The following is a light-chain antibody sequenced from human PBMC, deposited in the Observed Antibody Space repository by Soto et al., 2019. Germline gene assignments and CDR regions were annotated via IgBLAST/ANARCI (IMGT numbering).Light chain of an antibody. V-gene: IGLV1-51*01. CDR1: SSNIGNNY. Sequence: QSALTQPPSVSEAPGQTVTISCSRSSSNIGNNYVSWYQQLPGTAPKLLIYDNNKRPSGIPDRFSGSKSGTSATLGITGLQTGDEADYYCGTWDSSLSAYVFGTGTKLTVL. J-gene: IGLJ1*01. CDR3: GTWDSSLSAYV. CDR2: DNN.